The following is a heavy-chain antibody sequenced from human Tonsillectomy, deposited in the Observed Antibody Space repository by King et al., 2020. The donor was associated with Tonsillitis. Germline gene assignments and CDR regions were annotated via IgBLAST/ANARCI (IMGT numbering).Heavy chain of an antibody. Sequence: VQLPQWGAGLLKPSEPLSLTCTVYGGSFSGYSWTWIRQPPGKGLEWIGEIHQSGSTNYNSSLKSRVTISIDTSKNQFSLDLTSVTAADTAMYYCARGRYSSRGWFDPWGQGTLVTVSS. CDR2: IHQSGST. D-gene: IGHD6-13*01. V-gene: IGHV4-34*01. CDR3: ARGRYSSRGWFDP. J-gene: IGHJ5*02. CDR1: GGSFSGYS.